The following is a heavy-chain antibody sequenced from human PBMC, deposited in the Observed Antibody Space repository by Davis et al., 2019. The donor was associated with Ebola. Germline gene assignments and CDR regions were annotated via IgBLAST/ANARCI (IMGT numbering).Heavy chain of an antibody. D-gene: IGHD4-17*01. CDR1: GGSFSGYY. CDR2: INHSGST. J-gene: IGHJ4*02. Sequence: MPSETLSLTCAVYGGSFSGYYWSWIRQPPGKGLEWIGEINHSGSTNYNPSLKSRVTISVDTSKNQFSLKLSSVTAADTAVYYCARGRGDYALYYFDYWGQGTLVTVSS. CDR3: ARGRGDYALYYFDY. V-gene: IGHV4-34*01.